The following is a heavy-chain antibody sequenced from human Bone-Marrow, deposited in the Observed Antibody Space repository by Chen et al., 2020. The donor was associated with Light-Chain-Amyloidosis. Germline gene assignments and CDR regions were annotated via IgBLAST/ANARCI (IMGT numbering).Heavy chain of an antibody. CDR2: LRFSGDDTT. D-gene: IGHD6-19*01. J-gene: IGHJ4*02. CDR3: AKDAWSNGWYPAF. V-gene: IGHV3-23*01. Sequence: QLLESGGDLVQPGGSLRLSCVASGFTLSSYTMTWVRQAPGKGLEWVSALRFSGDDTTFYADSVKDRFTISRDDSTNTLYLHMNILRAEDTAIYYCAKDAWSNGWYPAFWGQGTRVTVSS. CDR1: GFTLSSYT.